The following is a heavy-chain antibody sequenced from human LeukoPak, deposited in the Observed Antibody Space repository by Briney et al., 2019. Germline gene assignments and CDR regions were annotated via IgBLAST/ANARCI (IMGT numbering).Heavy chain of an antibody. CDR1: GGSISSGGYY. Sequence: SQTLSLTCTVSGGSISSGGYYWSWIRQHPGKGLEWIGYIYYSGNTYYNPSLNSRVTISVDTSKNQFSLKLSSVTAADTAVFYCARTPRDGYNSPYFDYWGQGTLVTVSS. CDR2: IYYSGNT. D-gene: IGHD5-24*01. V-gene: IGHV4-31*03. CDR3: ARTPRDGYNSPYFDY. J-gene: IGHJ4*02.